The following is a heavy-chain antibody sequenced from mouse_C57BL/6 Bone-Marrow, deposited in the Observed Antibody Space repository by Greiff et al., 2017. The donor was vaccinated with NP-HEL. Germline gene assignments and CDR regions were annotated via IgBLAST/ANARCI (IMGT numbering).Heavy chain of an antibody. CDR1: GFSLTSYG. V-gene: IGHV2-2*01. CDR2: IWSGGST. Sequence: VMLVESGPGLVQPSQSLSITCTVSGFSLTSYGVHWVRQSPGKGLEWLGVIWSGGSTDYNAAFISRLSISKDNSKSQVFFKMNSLQADDTAIYYCARNGYSNVFAYWGQGTLVTVSA. D-gene: IGHD2-5*01. CDR3: ARNGYSNVFAY. J-gene: IGHJ3*01.